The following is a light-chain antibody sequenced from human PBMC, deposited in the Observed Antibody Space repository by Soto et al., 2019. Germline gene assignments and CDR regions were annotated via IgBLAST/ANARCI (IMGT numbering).Light chain of an antibody. V-gene: IGLV2-18*02. CDR1: SSDVGSYNR. CDR2: EVS. J-gene: IGLJ2*01. Sequence: QSVLTQPPSVSGSPGQSVTISCTGTSSDVGSYNRVSWYQQPPGTAPKLMIYEVSNRPSGVPDRFSGSKSGNTASLTISGLQAEDEADYYYSSYTSSSTLVVFGGGTKLTVL. CDR3: SSYTSSSTLVV.